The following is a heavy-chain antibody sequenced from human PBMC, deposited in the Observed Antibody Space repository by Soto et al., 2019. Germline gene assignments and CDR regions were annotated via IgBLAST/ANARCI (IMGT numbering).Heavy chain of an antibody. Sequence: SETLSLTCTVSGGSISSYYWSWIRQPPGKGLEWIGYIYYSGSTNYNPSLKSRVTISVDTSKNQFSLKLSSVTAADTAVYYCAGMYYYDSSGDTENWFDPWGQGTLVTVS. V-gene: IGHV4-59*01. D-gene: IGHD3-22*01. CDR3: AGMYYYDSSGDTENWFDP. CDR2: IYYSGST. J-gene: IGHJ5*02. CDR1: GGSISSYY.